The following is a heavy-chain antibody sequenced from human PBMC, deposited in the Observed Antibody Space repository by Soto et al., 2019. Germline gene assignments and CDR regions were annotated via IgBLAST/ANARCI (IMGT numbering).Heavy chain of an antibody. J-gene: IGHJ5*02. V-gene: IGHV1-46*01. D-gene: IGHD3-16*01. Sequence: QAQMMQSGAEVKTPGASVTITCKTSGYFFTGSSVHWVRQAPGQGPEWMGLIDPVRGNTGYARDFQGRVTMTRDPSTSTVYMDLSSLTSDDTAVYYCAREVFGAYWLDPWGQGTLVIVSS. CDR2: IDPVRGNT. CDR3: AREVFGAYWLDP. CDR1: GYFFTGSS.